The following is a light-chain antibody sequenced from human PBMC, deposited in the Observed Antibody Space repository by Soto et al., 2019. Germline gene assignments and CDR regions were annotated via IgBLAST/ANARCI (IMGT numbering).Light chain of an antibody. J-gene: IGLJ3*02. V-gene: IGLV4-69*01. Sequence: QPVLTQSPSASASLGASVKLTCTLSSGHTNYAIAWHQLQPEKGPRYLMKLNSDGRHSKGDGIPDRFSGSSSGAERYLTISSLRSEDEADYYCLTWGAGIWVFGGGTKPTVL. CDR3: LTWGAGIWV. CDR2: LNSDGRH. CDR1: SGHTNYA.